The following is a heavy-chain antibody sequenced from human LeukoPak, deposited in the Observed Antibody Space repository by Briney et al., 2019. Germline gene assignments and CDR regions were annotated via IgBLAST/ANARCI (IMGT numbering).Heavy chain of an antibody. CDR2: IYPGDSDT. Sequence: GESLQISCNGSGYSFTSYWIAWVRPMPGKGLEWMGIIYPGDSDTRYSPSFQGQVSISADKSISTAYLQWSSLKASDTAMYFCARLTTAVALNNDAFDIWGQGTVVTVSS. J-gene: IGHJ3*02. CDR3: ARLTTAVALNNDAFDI. V-gene: IGHV5-51*01. CDR1: GYSFTSYW. D-gene: IGHD6-19*01.